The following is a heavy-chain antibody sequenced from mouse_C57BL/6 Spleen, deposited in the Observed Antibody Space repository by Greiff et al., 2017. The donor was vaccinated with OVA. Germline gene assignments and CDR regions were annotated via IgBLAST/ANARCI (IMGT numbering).Heavy chain of an antibody. CDR3: ARSLGEWAWFAY. CDR1: GYTFTDYY. V-gene: IGHV1-26*01. J-gene: IGHJ3*01. CDR2: INPNNGGT. Sequence: VQLQQSGPELVKPGASVKISCKASGYTFTDYYMNWVKQSHGKSLEWIGDINPNNGGTSYNQKFKGKATLTVDKSSSTAYMELRSLTSEDSAVYYCARSLGEWAWFAYWGQGTLVTVSA. D-gene: IGHD6-2*01.